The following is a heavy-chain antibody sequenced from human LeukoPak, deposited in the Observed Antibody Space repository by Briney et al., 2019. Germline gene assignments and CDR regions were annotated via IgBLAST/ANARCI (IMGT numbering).Heavy chain of an antibody. CDR1: GFSFTDYP. V-gene: IGHV3-48*02. CDR3: ETDKRYAFDY. J-gene: IGHJ4*02. CDR2: IRTTAEGAKYA. Sequence: PGGSLRLSCATSGFSFTDYPMNWVRQAPGKGLEWISNIRTTAEGAKYAYYADPVKGRVTISRDDGKNTLYLHMNSLRDDDTAFFYGETDKRYAFDYWGQGILVTVSS. D-gene: IGHD3-9*01.